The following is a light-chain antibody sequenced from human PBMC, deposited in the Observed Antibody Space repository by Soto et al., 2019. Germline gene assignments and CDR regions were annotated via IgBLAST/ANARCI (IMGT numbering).Light chain of an antibody. CDR2: DVS. CDR1: SSDVGGYNY. Sequence: QSVLTQPASVSGSPGQSITISCTGTSSDVGGYNYVSWYQQQPGKAPKLMIYDVSTRPSGVSNRFSGSKSGNTASLTISGLQAEDEADYYCSSYTSSSTLLYVFVTGTKLTVL. CDR3: SSYTSSSTLLYV. J-gene: IGLJ1*01. V-gene: IGLV2-14*01.